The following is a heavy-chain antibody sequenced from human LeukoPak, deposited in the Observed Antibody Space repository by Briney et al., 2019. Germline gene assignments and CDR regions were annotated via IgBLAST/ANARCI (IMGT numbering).Heavy chain of an antibody. CDR3: TTRRPDAFDI. Sequence: ASVKVSCKASGYTFTGYYMHWVRQASGKGLEWVGRIRSKANSYATAYAASVKGRLTISRDDSKNTAYLQMNSLKTEDTAVYYCTTRRPDAFDIWGQGTMVTVSS. CDR2: IRSKANSYAT. V-gene: IGHV3-73*01. J-gene: IGHJ3*02. CDR1: GYTFTGYY.